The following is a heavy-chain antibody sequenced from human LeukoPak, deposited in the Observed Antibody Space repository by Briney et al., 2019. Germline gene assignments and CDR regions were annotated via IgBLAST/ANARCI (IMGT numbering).Heavy chain of an antibody. CDR1: GGTFSSYA. D-gene: IGHD3-10*01. CDR2: IIPIFGTA. V-gene: IGHV1-69*13. J-gene: IGHJ4*02. CDR3: ARSGYYGSGSYPGAQNDY. Sequence: ASVKVSCKASGGTFSSYAISWVRQAPGQGLEWMGGIIPIFGTANYAQKFQDRVTITADESTSTAYMELSSLRSEDTAVYYCARSGYYGSGSYPGAQNDYWGQGTLVTVSS.